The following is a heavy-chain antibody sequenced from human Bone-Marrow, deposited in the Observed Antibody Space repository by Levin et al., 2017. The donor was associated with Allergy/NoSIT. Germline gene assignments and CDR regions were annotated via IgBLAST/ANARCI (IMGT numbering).Heavy chain of an antibody. Sequence: RTSETLSLTCAVYGGSFSGYYWSWIRQPPGKGLEWIGEINHSGSTNDNPSLKSRVTMSVDTSKNQFSLKLSSVTAADTAVYYCARRPYSAGFDPWGQGTLVTVSS. V-gene: IGHV4-34*01. CDR2: INHSGST. CDR1: GGSFSGYY. J-gene: IGHJ5*02. D-gene: IGHD2-21*01. CDR3: ARRPYSAGFDP.